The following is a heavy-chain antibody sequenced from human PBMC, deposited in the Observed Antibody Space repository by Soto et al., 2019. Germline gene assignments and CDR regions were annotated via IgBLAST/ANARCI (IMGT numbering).Heavy chain of an antibody. D-gene: IGHD3-10*01. V-gene: IGHV4-39*01. CDR2: IYYSGST. CDR1: GGSISSSSYY. Sequence: SETLSLTCTVSGGSISSSSYYWGWIRQPPGKGLEWIGSIYYSGSTYYNPSLKSRVTISVDTSKNQFSLKLSSVTAADTAVYYCARRVRITMVRGVISGWFDPWGQGTLVTVSS. J-gene: IGHJ5*02. CDR3: ARRVRITMVRGVISGWFDP.